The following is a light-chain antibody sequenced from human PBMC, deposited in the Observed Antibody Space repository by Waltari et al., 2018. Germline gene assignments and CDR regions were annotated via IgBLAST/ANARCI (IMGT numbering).Light chain of an antibody. CDR2: ELS. V-gene: IGLV2-8*01. J-gene: IGLJ3*02. CDR3: SSYAGSHYWV. CDR1: GSDVGKYDY. Sequence: QSALTQPPAASGSPGQSVTISCTGTGSDVGKYDYVSWYQQHPGKAPKLMIYELSKRPSGVPDRFSGPKSGNTASLTVSGLQAEDEADYYCSSYAGSHYWVFGGGTKLTVL.